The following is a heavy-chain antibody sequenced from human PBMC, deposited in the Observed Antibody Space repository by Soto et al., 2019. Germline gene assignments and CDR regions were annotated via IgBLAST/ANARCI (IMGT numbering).Heavy chain of an antibody. CDR3: AKDRRGDYYYGMDV. CDR1: GFTFDDYA. Sequence: EVQLVESGGGLVQPGRSLRLSCAASGFTFDDYAMHWVRQAPGKGLEWVSGNSWNSGSIGYADSVKGRFTISRDKAKNSLYLQMISLRAEDTALYYCAKDRRGDYYYGMDVWGQGTTVTVSS. CDR2: NSWNSGSI. V-gene: IGHV3-9*01. J-gene: IGHJ6*02. D-gene: IGHD3-16*01.